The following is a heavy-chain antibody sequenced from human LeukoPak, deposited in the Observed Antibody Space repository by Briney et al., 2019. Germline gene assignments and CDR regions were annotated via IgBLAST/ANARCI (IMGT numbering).Heavy chain of an antibody. CDR3: ARDSDFWSGYYIRY. CDR1: GGSFSGYY. J-gene: IGHJ4*02. D-gene: IGHD3-3*01. CDR2: INHSGST. Sequence: PSETLSLTCAVYGGSFSGYYWSWIRQPPGKGLEWIGEINHSGSTNYNPSLKSRVTISVDTSKNQFSLKLSSVTAADTAVYYCARDSDFWSGYYIRYWGQGTLVTVSS. V-gene: IGHV4-34*01.